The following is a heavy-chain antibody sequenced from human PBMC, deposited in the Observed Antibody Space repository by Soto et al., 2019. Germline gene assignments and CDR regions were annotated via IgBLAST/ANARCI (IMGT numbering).Heavy chain of an antibody. V-gene: IGHV3-48*04. CDR1: GFTFSTYS. D-gene: IGHD6-13*01. J-gene: IGHJ4*02. CDR3: TRDGSSSPCDY. CDR2: ISSSSGTI. Sequence: PGGSLRLSCAASGFTFSTYSMNWVRQAPGKGLEWVSYISSSSGTIYYADSVKGRFTISRDNAKNSLYLQMNSLRAEDTAVYYCTRDGSSSPCDYWGQGTLVTVSS.